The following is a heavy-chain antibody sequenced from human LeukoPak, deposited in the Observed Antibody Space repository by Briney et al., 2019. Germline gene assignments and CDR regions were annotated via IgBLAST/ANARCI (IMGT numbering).Heavy chain of an antibody. J-gene: IGHJ3*02. V-gene: IGHV3-53*01. Sequence: GGSLRLSCAASGFTVSSNDMNWVRQAPGKGLEWVSLLYSGGNTYYADSVKGRFTISRDNSNNTLYLQLDSLRAEDTAIYYCAGVMRGAFDIWGQGTLVTVSS. CDR1: GFTVSSND. CDR2: LYSGGNT. CDR3: AGVMRGAFDI.